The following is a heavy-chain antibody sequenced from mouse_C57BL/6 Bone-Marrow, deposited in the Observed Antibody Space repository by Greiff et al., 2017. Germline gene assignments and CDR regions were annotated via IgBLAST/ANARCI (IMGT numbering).Heavy chain of an antibody. J-gene: IGHJ2*01. V-gene: IGHV1-64*01. CDR3: AAGDDFDY. CDR2: IHPNSGST. CDR1: GYTFTSSW. Sequence: QVQLQQPGAELVKPGASVKLSCTASGYTFTSSWMHWVRQRPGQGLEWIGMIHPNSGSTNYHEKFKSKATLNVDKSSSTAYLQLSSLTAEDSAVYYCAAGDDFDYWGQGTTLTVSS. D-gene: IGHD3-1*01.